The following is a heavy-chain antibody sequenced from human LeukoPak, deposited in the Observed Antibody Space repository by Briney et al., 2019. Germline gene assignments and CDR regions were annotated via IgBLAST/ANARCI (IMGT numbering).Heavy chain of an antibody. V-gene: IGHV3-23*01. CDR2: ISGSAVST. CDR3: ARVIDYGALDACDI. J-gene: IGHJ3*02. Sequence: GGSLRLSCVASGFSFHSYAMTWVRQAPGKGVEWVSGISGSAVSTHYADSVKGRFTISRDNSKSTLYAQMNSLRAEDTAVYFCARVIDYGALDACDIWGQGTMVTVSS. CDR1: GFSFHSYA. D-gene: IGHD4-17*01.